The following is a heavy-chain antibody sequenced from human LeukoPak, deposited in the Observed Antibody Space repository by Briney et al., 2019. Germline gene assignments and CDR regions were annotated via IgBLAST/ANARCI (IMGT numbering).Heavy chain of an antibody. CDR1: GFTFSSYA. J-gene: IGHJ4*02. V-gene: IGHV3-30-3*01. Sequence: PGGSLRLSCAASGFTFSSYAMHWVRQAPGKGLEWVAVISYDGSNKYYADSVKGRFTISRDNSKNTLYLQMNSLRAEDTAVYYCAKAYTSLGLLPLAFDYWGQGTLVTVSS. CDR3: AKAYTSLGLLPLAFDY. D-gene: IGHD3-22*01. CDR2: ISYDGSNK.